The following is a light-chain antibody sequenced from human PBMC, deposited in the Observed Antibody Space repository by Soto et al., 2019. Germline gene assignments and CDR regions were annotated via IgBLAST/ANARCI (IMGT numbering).Light chain of an antibody. CDR1: SSDVGGYKY. CDR2: EVS. V-gene: IGLV2-14*01. J-gene: IGLJ1*01. Sequence: QSVLTQPASVCGSPGQSITISCTGSSSDVGGYKYVSWYQQYPGKAPKLIIYEVSNRPSGVSNRFSGSKSGNTASLTISGLQAEDEADYYCSSYTAGSTYVFGTGTKVTVL. CDR3: SSYTAGSTYV.